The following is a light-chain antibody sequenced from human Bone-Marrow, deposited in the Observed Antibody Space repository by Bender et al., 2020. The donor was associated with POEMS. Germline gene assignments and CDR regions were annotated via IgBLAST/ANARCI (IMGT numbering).Light chain of an antibody. CDR1: SSDVGSYNL. V-gene: IGLV2-14*02. CDR3: SSDTSSGTHWL. CDR2: EGS. J-gene: IGLJ3*02. Sequence: QSALTQPASVSGSPGQSITISCTGTSSDVGSYNLVSWYQQHPGKAPKLMIYEGSKRPSGVSNRFSGSKSGITASLTISGLQAEDEADYYCSSDTSSGTHWLFGGGTKLTVL.